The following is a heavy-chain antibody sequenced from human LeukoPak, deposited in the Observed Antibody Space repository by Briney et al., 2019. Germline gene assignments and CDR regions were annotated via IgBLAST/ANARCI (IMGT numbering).Heavy chain of an antibody. CDR2: IIPIFGTA. CDR1: GGTFSSYA. Sequence: SVKVSCKASGGTFSSYAISWVRQAPGQGLEWMGGIIPIFGTANYAQKFQGRVTITADESTSTAYMELSSLRSEDTAVYYCARGGVSSGYYVQYYFDYWGQGTLVTVSS. D-gene: IGHD3-22*01. CDR3: ARGGVSSGYYVQYYFDY. J-gene: IGHJ4*02. V-gene: IGHV1-69*13.